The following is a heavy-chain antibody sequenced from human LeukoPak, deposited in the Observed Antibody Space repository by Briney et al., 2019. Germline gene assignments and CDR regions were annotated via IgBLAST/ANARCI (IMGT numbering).Heavy chain of an antibody. CDR3: AKGRHFDY. J-gene: IGHJ4*02. V-gene: IGHV3-23*01. Sequence: PGGSLRLSCADSGFIFSSYAMSWVRQAPGKGPEWVSTISGSGDSTDYADSVEGRFTISRDNSKNTLYLQMSSLRAEDTALYYCAKGRHFDYWGQGTLVSVSS. CDR1: GFIFSSYA. CDR2: ISGSGDST.